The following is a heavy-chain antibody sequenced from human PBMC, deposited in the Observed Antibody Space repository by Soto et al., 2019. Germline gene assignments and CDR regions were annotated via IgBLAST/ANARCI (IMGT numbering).Heavy chain of an antibody. J-gene: IGHJ4*02. Sequence: EVQLVESGGGLVKPGGSLRLSCAASGFTFSNAWMSWVRQAPGKGLEWVGRIKSKTDGGTTDYAAPVKGRFTISRDDSNNTLYLQMNSLKTEDTAVYYCTTLVWSGYSLGGDWGQGTLVTVSS. CDR3: TTLVWSGYSLGGD. D-gene: IGHD3-3*01. CDR1: GFTFSNAW. CDR2: IKSKTDGGTT. V-gene: IGHV3-15*01.